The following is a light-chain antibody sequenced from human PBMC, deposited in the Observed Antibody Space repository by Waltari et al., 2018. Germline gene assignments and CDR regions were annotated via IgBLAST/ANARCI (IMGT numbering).Light chain of an antibody. CDR1: SGHSNYP. CDR2: RNSDGSH. V-gene: IGLV4-69*01. CDR3: QTWGSGTVV. J-gene: IGLJ2*01. Sequence: QLLLTQSPPASASLGASVKLTCTLNSGHSNYPVAWHQQQPGKGPRYLMLRNSDGSHSRGDGISDRFSGSTSGAERYFTISSLQSDDEADYYCQTWGSGTVVFGGGTKLTVL.